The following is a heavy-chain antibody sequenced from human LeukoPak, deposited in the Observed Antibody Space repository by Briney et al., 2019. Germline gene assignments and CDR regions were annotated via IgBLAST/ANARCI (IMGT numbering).Heavy chain of an antibody. CDR2: INWNGGST. J-gene: IGHJ4*02. V-gene: IGHV3-20*04. CDR1: GFTFYDYG. CDR3: ARVGSSGWPSRRGVDY. Sequence: GGSLRLSCAAYGFTFYDYGMSWVRQAPGKGLEWVSGINWNGGSTGYADSVKGRFTISRDNAKNSLYLQMNSLRAEDTALYYCARVGSSGWPSRRGVDYWGQGTLVTVSS. D-gene: IGHD6-19*01.